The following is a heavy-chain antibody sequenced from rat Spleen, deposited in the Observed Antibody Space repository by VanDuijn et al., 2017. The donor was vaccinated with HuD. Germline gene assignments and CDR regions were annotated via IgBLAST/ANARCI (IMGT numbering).Heavy chain of an antibody. V-gene: IGHV2-45*01. Sequence: QVQLKESGPGLVQPSETLSLTCTVSGFSLTNYSVYWVRQSPGKGLEWVGVMWRSGTTEYNSALKSRLSISRDTSKNHIFLKMNSLQSEDTTTYYRARAPGNGYVIDAWGQGASVTVSS. CDR1: GFSLTNYS. CDR3: ARAPGNGYVIDA. J-gene: IGHJ4*01. D-gene: IGHD5-1*01. CDR2: MWRSGTT.